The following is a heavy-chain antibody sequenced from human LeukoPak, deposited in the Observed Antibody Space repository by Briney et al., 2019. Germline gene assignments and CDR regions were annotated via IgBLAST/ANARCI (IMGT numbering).Heavy chain of an antibody. D-gene: IGHD3-16*02. CDR1: GGSVISGSSY. V-gene: IGHV4-61*01. Sequence: SETLSLTCTVSGGSVISGSSYWTWFRQPPGKGLEWMVYIYYSGSPNYHPSFKSRVTISVDTSKNQFSLKVNSVTTADTAVYYCAKLPVIREPFDSWGRGTVVTVSS. CDR2: IYYSGSP. CDR3: AKLPVIREPFDS. J-gene: IGHJ4*02.